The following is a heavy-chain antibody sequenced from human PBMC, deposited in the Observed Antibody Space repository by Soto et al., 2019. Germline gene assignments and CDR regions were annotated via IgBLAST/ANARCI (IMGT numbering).Heavy chain of an antibody. CDR2: ISTSSNYI. Sequence: GGSLRLSCAASEFSFSSYNMNWVRQAPGKGLEWVSSISTSSNYIYYGGSVKGRFTISRDNAKNSLYLQMNSLRAEDTAVYYCARGAGYCANGVCDRVDYWGQGTLVTVSS. CDR3: ARGAGYCANGVCDRVDY. V-gene: IGHV3-21*01. J-gene: IGHJ4*02. CDR1: EFSFSSYN. D-gene: IGHD2-8*01.